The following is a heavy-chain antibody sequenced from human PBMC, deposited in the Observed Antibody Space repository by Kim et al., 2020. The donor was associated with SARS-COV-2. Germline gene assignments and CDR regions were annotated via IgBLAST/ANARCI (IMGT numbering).Heavy chain of an antibody. CDR3: ARNYGGESPY. D-gene: IGHD3-10*01. J-gene: IGHJ4*02. CDR1: GFTFSDYW. CDR2: IKGDGSEK. V-gene: IGHV3-7*01. Sequence: GGYLRLSCAASGFTFSDYWMTWVRQAPGKGLEWVANIKGDGSEKNYVDSVKGRFTISRDNAKNSVDLQMNSLRGDDTGIYYCARNYGGESPYWGQGTLVT.